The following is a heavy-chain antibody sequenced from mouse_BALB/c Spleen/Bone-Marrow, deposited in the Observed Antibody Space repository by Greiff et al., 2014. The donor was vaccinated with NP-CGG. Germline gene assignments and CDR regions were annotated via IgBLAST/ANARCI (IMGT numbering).Heavy chain of an antibody. CDR1: GFNIKDTY. CDR2: IDPANGDT. CDR3: TKPSFYYGSSYWYFDG. Sequence: VQLQQSGAELAKPGASVKLSCTASGFNIKDTYMHWVKQRPEQGLEWIGRIDPANGDTKYDPKFQGKATITADTSSNTAYLQLSSLTSEDTAVYYCTKPSFYYGSSYWYFDGWGAGTTVTVSS. D-gene: IGHD1-1*01. V-gene: IGHV14-3*02. J-gene: IGHJ1*01.